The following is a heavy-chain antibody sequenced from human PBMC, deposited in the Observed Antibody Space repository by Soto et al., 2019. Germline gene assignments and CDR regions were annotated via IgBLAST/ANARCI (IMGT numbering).Heavy chain of an antibody. CDR3: ARHGAYDILPSYFDY. CDR2: VYYNAYT. Sequence: QLQLQESGPGLVKPSETLSLSCSVSGGSIRSTSHYWGWIRQPPGKGLEWIGSVYYNAYTYYNSSPKSPFTLSVDTSNNQFSLQLSSVTAADTAVYYCARHGAYDILPSYFDYWGQGILVTVSS. V-gene: IGHV4-39*01. J-gene: IGHJ4*02. D-gene: IGHD3-9*01. CDR1: GGSIRSTSHY.